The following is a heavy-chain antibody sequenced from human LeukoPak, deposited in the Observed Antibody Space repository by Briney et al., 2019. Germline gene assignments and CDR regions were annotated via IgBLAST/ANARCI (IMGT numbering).Heavy chain of an antibody. CDR1: GFTFSSYS. CDR2: ISSSSSYI. J-gene: IGHJ4*02. D-gene: IGHD2/OR15-2a*01. CDR3: AGPLQFYDDDY. Sequence: SGGSLRLSCAASGFTFSSYSMNWVRQAPGKGLEWVPYISSSSSYIYYADSVKGRFTISRDNAKNSLYLQMNSLRAEDTAVYYCAGPLQFYDDDYWGQGTLVTVSS. V-gene: IGHV3-21*05.